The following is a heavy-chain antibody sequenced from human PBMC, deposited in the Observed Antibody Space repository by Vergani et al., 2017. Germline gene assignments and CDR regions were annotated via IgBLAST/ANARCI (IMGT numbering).Heavy chain of an antibody. Sequence: EVQLVESGGGLVQPGRSLRLSCAASGFTFDDYAMHWVRQAPGKGLEWVSGISWNSGSIGYADSVKGGFTISRDNAKNSLYLQINSLAAEETPFYYCAKDIAPGPDEYFKNWGRGTLVTVSS. V-gene: IGHV3-9*01. J-gene: IGHJ1*01. CDR2: ISWNSGSI. CDR1: GFTFDDYA. CDR3: AKDIAPGPDEYFKN.